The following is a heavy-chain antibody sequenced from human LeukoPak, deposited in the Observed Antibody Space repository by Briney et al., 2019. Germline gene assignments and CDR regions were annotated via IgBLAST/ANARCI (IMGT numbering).Heavy chain of an antibody. CDR2: IYYSGST. D-gene: IGHD2-8*02. V-gene: IGHV4-31*03. CDR1: GGSISSGGYY. Sequence: SETLSLTCTVSGGSISSGGYYWSWIRQHPGKGLEWIGYIYYSGSTYYNPSLKSRVTISVDTSKNQFSLKLSSVSAADTAVYYCARDDTVYGMDVWGQGTTVTVSS. J-gene: IGHJ6*02. CDR3: ARDDTVYGMDV.